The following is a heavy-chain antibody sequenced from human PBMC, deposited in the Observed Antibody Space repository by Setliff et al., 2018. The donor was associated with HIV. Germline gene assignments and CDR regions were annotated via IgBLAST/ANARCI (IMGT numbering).Heavy chain of an antibody. Sequence: GSLRLSCAASGFTFSDYDIHWVRQAPGKGLEWVGFIRSKAYGGTTEYAASVKGRFTISRDDSKSIAYLQMNSLKTEDTAVYYCTRVPIRSGSPDFDYWGQGTLVTVSS. CDR1: GFTFSDYD. V-gene: IGHV3-49*04. J-gene: IGHJ4*02. CDR3: TRVPIRSGSPDFDY. D-gene: IGHD3-10*01. CDR2: IRSKAYGGTT.